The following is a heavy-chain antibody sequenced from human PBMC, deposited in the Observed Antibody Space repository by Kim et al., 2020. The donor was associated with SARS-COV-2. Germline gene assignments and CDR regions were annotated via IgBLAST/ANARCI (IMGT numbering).Heavy chain of an antibody. J-gene: IGHJ5*02. CDR2: IDQDGNKK. V-gene: IGHV3-7*03. CDR3: ARSYSSGRPFDP. D-gene: IGHD3-22*01. CDR1: GFTFSTSW. Sequence: GGSLRLSCEVSGFTFSTSWMSWVRQAPDLGLEWVANIDQDGNKKYYVDSVKGRFTISRDNAKNSLYLQMKFLGVEDTAVYYCARSYSSGRPFDPWGQGTLVTVSS.